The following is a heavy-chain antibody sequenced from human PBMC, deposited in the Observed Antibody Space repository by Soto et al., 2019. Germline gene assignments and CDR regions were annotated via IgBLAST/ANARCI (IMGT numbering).Heavy chain of an antibody. J-gene: IGHJ4*02. CDR1: GGTFSSDR. V-gene: IGHV1-69*13. CDR3: VRDSGAKLSSS. D-gene: IGHD6-13*01. Sequence: SVKVSCKASGGTFSSDRINWVRQAPGQGLEWMGGIVPIYRTADSAQEFQGRVTITADESARTAYMELRSLKSRDTAVYYCVRDSGAKLSSSWGQGTLVTVSS. CDR2: IVPIYRTA.